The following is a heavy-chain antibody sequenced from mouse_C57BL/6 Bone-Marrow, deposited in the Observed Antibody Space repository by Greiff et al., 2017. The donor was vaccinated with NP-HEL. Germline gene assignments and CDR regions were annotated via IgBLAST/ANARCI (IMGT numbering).Heavy chain of an antibody. Sequence: EVKVEESGPGLVKPSQSLSLTCSVTGYSITSGYYWNRIRQFPGNKLEWMGYISYDGSNNYNPSFKNRISITRDTSKNQFFLKLNSVTTEYTATYYCAREGYWGQGTTLTVSS. CDR2: ISYDGSN. J-gene: IGHJ2*01. V-gene: IGHV3-6*01. CDR3: AREGY. CDR1: GYSITSGYY.